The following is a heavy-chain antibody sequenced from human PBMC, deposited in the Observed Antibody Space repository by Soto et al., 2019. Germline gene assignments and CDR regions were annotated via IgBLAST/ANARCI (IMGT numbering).Heavy chain of an antibody. CDR2: IYYSGST. CDR1: GGSISSYY. V-gene: IGHV4-59*08. D-gene: IGHD6-13*01. Sequence: SETLSLTCTVSGGSISSYYWSWIRQPPGKGVEWIGYIYYSGSTNYNPSLKSRVTISVDTSKNQFSLKLSSVTAADTAVYYCARIGQQLSFDPWGQGTLVTVSS. CDR3: ARIGQQLSFDP. J-gene: IGHJ5*02.